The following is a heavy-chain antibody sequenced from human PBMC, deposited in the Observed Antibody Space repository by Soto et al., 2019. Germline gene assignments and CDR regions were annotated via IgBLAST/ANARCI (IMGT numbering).Heavy chain of an antibody. CDR1: GYTFPTYY. Sequence: ASVKVSCKASGYTFPTYYVHWVRQAPGQGLEWMGVIDPSGGYTDLAQKVQGRVTMTRDTSTDTVYMELSSLRSEDTAVYYCARGGIQLWLHFDPWGQGTRVTVSS. J-gene: IGHJ5*02. CDR2: IDPSGGYT. V-gene: IGHV1-46*01. D-gene: IGHD5-18*01. CDR3: ARGGIQLWLHFDP.